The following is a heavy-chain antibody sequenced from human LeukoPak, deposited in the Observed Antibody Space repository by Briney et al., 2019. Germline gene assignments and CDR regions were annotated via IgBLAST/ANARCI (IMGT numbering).Heavy chain of an antibody. J-gene: IGHJ6*03. CDR1: GFSFGDYG. CDR3: ARSGGHCSGGSCYLYFYYIDV. CDR2: IDWNGYRK. D-gene: IGHD2-15*01. V-gene: IGHV3-20*04. Sequence: GGSLRLSCAASGFSFGDYGMGWVRQIPGKGLEWVSGIDWNGYRKGYADSVKGRFSISRDNAKNSLYLQMNSLRAEDTALYYCARSGGHCSGGSCYLYFYYIDVWGKGTTVTVSS.